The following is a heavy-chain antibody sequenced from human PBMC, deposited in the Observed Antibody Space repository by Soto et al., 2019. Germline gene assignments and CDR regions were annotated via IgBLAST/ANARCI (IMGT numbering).Heavy chain of an antibody. CDR3: ARQRDYYDSSGLDY. J-gene: IGHJ4*02. V-gene: IGHV3-11*01. CDR2: ISGGGGSTI. Sequence: GGSLRLSCVASGFTFSDYYMSWIRQAPGKGLEWLSYISGGGGSTIYYADSVKGRFTISRDNAKNSLYLQMRSLRAEDTAIYYCARQRDYYDSSGLDYWGQGTVVTVSS. D-gene: IGHD3-22*01. CDR1: GFTFSDYY.